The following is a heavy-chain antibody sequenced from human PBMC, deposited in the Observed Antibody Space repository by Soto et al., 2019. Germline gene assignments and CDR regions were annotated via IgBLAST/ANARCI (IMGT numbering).Heavy chain of an antibody. V-gene: IGHV4-39*01. CDR3: ARGLIVVVPAATGWFDP. J-gene: IGHJ5*02. CDR1: GGSISSISYY. CDR2: IYYSGST. Sequence: SETLSLTCTVSGGSISSISYYWGWIRQPPGKGLEWIGSIYYSGSTYYNPSLKSRVTISVDTSKNQFSLKLSSVTAADTAVYYCARGLIVVVPAATGWFDPWGQGTLVTVSS. D-gene: IGHD2-2*01.